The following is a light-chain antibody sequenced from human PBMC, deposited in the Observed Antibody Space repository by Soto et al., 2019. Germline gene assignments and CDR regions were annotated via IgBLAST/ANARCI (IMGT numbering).Light chain of an antibody. J-gene: IGKJ4*01. V-gene: IGKV1-27*01. Sequence: DIQMTQSPSSLSASFGDRVTITCRARQGIGVYLAWFQQRPWNAPKLLIYAASTLQSGVPSRFSGSESVTDFTLPISSLQPEDVGTYYCLKYSSAPLTFGGGNKVEIK. CDR1: QGIGVY. CDR3: LKYSSAPLT. CDR2: AAS.